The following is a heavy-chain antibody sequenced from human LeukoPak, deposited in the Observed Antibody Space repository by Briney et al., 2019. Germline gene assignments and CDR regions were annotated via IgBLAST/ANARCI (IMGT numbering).Heavy chain of an antibody. V-gene: IGHV1-58*01. Sequence: SVKVSCKASGFTFTSSAVQWVRQARGQRLEWIGWIVVGSGNTNYAQKFQERVTIIRDMSTSTAYMELSSLRSEDTAVYYCAADWSGYGSHDAFDIWGQGTMVTVSS. CDR3: AADWSGYGSHDAFDI. D-gene: IGHD5-12*01. J-gene: IGHJ3*02. CDR1: GFTFTSSA. CDR2: IVVGSGNT.